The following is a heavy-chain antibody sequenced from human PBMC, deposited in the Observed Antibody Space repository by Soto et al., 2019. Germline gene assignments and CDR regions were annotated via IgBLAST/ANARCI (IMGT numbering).Heavy chain of an antibody. CDR3: ARVTSSWFVTLPQWRYAFDI. J-gene: IGHJ3*02. CDR1: GGSISSYY. Sequence: SETLSLTCTVSGGSISSYYWSWIRQPPGKGLEWIGYIYYSGSTNYNPSLKSRVTISVDTSKNQFSLKLSSVTAADTAVYYCARVTSSWFVTLPQWRYAFDIWGQGTMVTVSS. CDR2: IYYSGST. V-gene: IGHV4-59*01. D-gene: IGHD6-13*01.